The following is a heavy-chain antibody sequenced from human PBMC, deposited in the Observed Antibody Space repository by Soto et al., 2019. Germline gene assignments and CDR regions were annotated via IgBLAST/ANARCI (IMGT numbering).Heavy chain of an antibody. J-gene: IGHJ4*02. D-gene: IGHD4-17*01. Sequence: EASVKVSCKASGYTFTSYYMHCVRQAPGQGLEWMGIINPSGGSTSYAQKFQGRVTMTRDTSTSTVYMELSSLRSEDTAVYYCARGGTTVVTLTNFDYWGQGTLVTVS. CDR1: GYTFTSYY. V-gene: IGHV1-46*01. CDR3: ARGGTTVVTLTNFDY. CDR2: INPSGGST.